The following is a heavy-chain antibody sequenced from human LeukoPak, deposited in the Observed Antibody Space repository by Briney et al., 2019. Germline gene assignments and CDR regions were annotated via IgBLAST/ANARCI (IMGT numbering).Heavy chain of an antibody. CDR3: ARDIGSSASY. CDR1: GFTVSSNY. J-gene: IGHJ4*02. CDR2: IYSGGST. D-gene: IGHD1-26*01. V-gene: IGHV3-53*01. Sequence: PGGSLRLSCAASGFTVSSNYMSWVRQAPGKGPEWVSVIYSGGSTYYADSVKGRFTFSRDNSKNTLYLQMNSLRAEDTAVYYCARDIGSSASYWGQGTLVTVSS.